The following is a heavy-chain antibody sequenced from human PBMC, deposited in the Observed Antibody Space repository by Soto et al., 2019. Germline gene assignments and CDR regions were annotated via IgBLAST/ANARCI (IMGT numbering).Heavy chain of an antibody. CDR1: GFTFSSYW. J-gene: IGHJ6*02. V-gene: IGHV3-7*03. D-gene: IGHD3-22*01. Sequence: RLSCAASGFTFSSYWMSWVRQAPGKGLEWVANIKQDGSEKYYVDSVKGRFTISRDNAKNSLYLQMNSLRAEDTAVYYCARAVLYYYDSSGYYPPGYYYGMDVWGQGTTVTVSS. CDR3: ARAVLYYYDSSGYYPPGYYYGMDV. CDR2: IKQDGSEK.